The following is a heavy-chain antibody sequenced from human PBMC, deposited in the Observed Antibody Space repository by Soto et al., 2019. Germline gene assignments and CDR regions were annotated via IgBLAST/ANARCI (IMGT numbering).Heavy chain of an antibody. J-gene: IGHJ6*02. CDR1: GFTFSSYA. V-gene: IGHV3-30-3*01. Sequence: QVQLVESGGGVVQPGRSLRLSCAASGFTFSSYAMHWVRQAPGKGLEWVAVISYDGSNKYYADSVKGRFTISRDNSKNTLYLQMNSLRAEDTAVYYCARVNDPTGGSHNYYYYYGMDVWGQGTTVTVSS. D-gene: IGHD2-15*01. CDR3: ARVNDPTGGSHNYYYYYGMDV. CDR2: ISYDGSNK.